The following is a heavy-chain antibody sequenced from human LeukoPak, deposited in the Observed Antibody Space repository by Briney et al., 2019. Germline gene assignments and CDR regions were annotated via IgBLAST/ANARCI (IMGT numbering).Heavy chain of an antibody. CDR2: ISYDGSNK. J-gene: IGHJ3*02. CDR3: ARSLSGGDEDAFDI. Sequence: GTSLRLSCAASGFTFSSYAMHWVRQAPGKGLEWVAVISYDGSNKYYADSVKGRFTISRDNSKNTLYLQMNSLRAEDTAVYYCARSLSGGDEDAFDIWGQGTMVTVSS. V-gene: IGHV3-30-3*01. CDR1: GFTFSSYA. D-gene: IGHD3-3*01.